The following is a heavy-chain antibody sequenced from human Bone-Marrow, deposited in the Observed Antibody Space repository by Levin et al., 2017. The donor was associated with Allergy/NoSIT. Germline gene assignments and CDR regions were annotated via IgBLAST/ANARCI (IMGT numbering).Heavy chain of an antibody. Sequence: GESLKISCKGSGYSFTSYWIGWVRQMPGKGLEWMGIIYPGDSDTRYSPSFQGQVTISADKSISTAYLQWSSLKASDTAMYYCARGEYCSGGSCYDGWFDPWGQGTLVTVSS. V-gene: IGHV5-51*01. CDR2: IYPGDSDT. CDR3: ARGEYCSGGSCYDGWFDP. CDR1: GYSFTSYW. J-gene: IGHJ5*02. D-gene: IGHD2-15*01.